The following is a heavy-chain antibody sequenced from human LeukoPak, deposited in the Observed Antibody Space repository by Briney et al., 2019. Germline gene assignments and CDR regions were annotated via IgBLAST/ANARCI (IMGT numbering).Heavy chain of an antibody. D-gene: IGHD5-18*01. Sequence: GASVKVSCKASGYTFTGYYMHWVRQATGQGLEWMGWMNPNSGNTGYAQKFQGRVTMTRNTSISTAYMELSGLRSEDTAVYYCARASSRGGGYSYGLDYWGQGTLVTVSS. V-gene: IGHV1-8*02. CDR1: GYTFTGYY. CDR2: MNPNSGNT. J-gene: IGHJ4*02. CDR3: ARASSRGGGYSYGLDY.